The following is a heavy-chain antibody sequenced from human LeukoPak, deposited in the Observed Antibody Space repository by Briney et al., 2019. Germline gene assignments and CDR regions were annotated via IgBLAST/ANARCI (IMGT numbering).Heavy chain of an antibody. J-gene: IGHJ1*01. Sequence: PGGSLRLSCAASGFTFSSYSMNWVRQAPGKGLEWVSSISSSSSYIYYADSVKGRFTISRDNAKNSLYLQMNSLRAEDTAVYYCATYSSLNRRPFQYWGQGTLLTVSS. D-gene: IGHD3-22*01. CDR1: GFTFSSYS. CDR2: ISSSSSYI. CDR3: ATYSSLNRRPFQY. V-gene: IGHV3-21*01.